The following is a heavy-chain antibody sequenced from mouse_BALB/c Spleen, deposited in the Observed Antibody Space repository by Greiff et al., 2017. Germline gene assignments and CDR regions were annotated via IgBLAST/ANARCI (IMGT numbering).Heavy chain of an antibody. J-gene: IGHJ1*01. CDR3: ARSYGYYWYFDV. CDR1: GFAFSSYD. V-gene: IGHV5-12-1*01. D-gene: IGHD1-2*01. CDR2: ISSGGGST. Sequence: EVQGVESGGGLVKPGGSLKLSCAASGFAFSSYDMSWVRQTPEKRLEWVAYISSGGGSTYYPDTVKGRFTISRDNAKNTLYLQMSSLKSEDTAMYYCARSYGYYWYFDVWGAGTTVTVSS.